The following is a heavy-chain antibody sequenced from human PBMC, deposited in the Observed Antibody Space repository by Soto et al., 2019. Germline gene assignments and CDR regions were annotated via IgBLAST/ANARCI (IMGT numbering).Heavy chain of an antibody. CDR3: ARDRRSSLWFGELGV. V-gene: IGHV3-20*01. Sequence: GGSLRLSCAASGFTFDDYGMSWVRQAPGKGLEWVSGINWNGGSTGYADSVKGRFTISRDNAKNSLYLQMNSLRAEDTALYHCARDRRSSLWFGELGVWGQGTLVTVSS. CDR2: INWNGGST. D-gene: IGHD3-10*01. CDR1: GFTFDDYG. J-gene: IGHJ4*02.